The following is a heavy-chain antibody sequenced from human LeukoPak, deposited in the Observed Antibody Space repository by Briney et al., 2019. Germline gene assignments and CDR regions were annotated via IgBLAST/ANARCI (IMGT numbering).Heavy chain of an antibody. Sequence: SVKVSCKASGGTFSSYAISWVRQAPGQWLEWMGGIIPIFGTANYAQKFQGRVTIITDESTSTAYMEQSSLSYEDTAVYYCARLPMSGPEPYYFDYWGQGTLVTVSS. CDR1: GGTFSSYA. V-gene: IGHV1-69*05. CDR3: ARLPMSGPEPYYFDY. J-gene: IGHJ4*02. CDR2: IIPIFGTA. D-gene: IGHD3-22*01.